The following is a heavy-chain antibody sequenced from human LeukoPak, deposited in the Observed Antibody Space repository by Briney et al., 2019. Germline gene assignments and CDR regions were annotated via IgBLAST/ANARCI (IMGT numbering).Heavy chain of an antibody. CDR3: AKGRRLVVVPAAPDY. D-gene: IGHD2-2*01. CDR2: ISYDGSNK. CDR1: GFTVSSNY. Sequence: PGGSLRLSCAASGFTVSSNYMSWVRQAPGKGLEWVAVISYDGSNKYYADSVKGRFTIARDNSKNTLYLQMNSLRAEDTAVYYCAKGRRLVVVPAAPDYWGQGTLVTVSS. V-gene: IGHV3-30*18. J-gene: IGHJ4*02.